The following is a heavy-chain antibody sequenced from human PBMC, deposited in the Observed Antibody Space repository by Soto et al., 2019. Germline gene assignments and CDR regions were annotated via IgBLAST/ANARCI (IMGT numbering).Heavy chain of an antibody. Sequence: SETQSLTCTVSGGSIRSGGCYWIWIRQYPGKGLEWIGYMYYSGSTNYNPSLKSRVTISIDTSRNQFSLKLSSVTAADTAVYYCARGTFGVVKDWGQGTLVTV. D-gene: IGHD3-3*01. V-gene: IGHV4-61*08. CDR3: ARGTFGVVKD. CDR2: MYYSGST. CDR1: GGSIRSGGCY. J-gene: IGHJ4*02.